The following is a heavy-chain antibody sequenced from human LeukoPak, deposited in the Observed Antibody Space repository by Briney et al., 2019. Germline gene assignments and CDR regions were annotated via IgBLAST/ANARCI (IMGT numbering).Heavy chain of an antibody. J-gene: IGHJ4*02. CDR2: IDWDDDK. CDR1: GFSLSTSGMR. Sequence: ESGPTLVNPTQTLTLTCTFSGFSLSTSGMRVSWIRQPPGKALEWLARIDWDDDKFYTRSLRTRLTISKDTSKNQVVLTMTNMDPVDTATYYCARTPGSGAAVLAFFDYWGQGTLVTVSS. D-gene: IGHD2-8*02. V-gene: IGHV2-70*04. CDR3: ARTPGSGAAVLAFFDY.